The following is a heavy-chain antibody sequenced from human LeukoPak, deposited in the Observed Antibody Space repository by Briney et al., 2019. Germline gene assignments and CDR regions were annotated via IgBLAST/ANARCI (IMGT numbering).Heavy chain of an antibody. D-gene: IGHD1/OR15-1a*01. Sequence: PGGSLRLSCAASGFTFRTYSMNWVRQAPGRGLEWFSYISSRSSTIYYVDSVKGRFTISRDNAQNSLFLQMDSLRAEDTALYYCARDFDNWNTFMDVWGKGTTVTVSS. CDR2: ISSRSSTI. V-gene: IGHV3-48*04. CDR1: GFTFRTYS. J-gene: IGHJ6*03. CDR3: ARDFDNWNTFMDV.